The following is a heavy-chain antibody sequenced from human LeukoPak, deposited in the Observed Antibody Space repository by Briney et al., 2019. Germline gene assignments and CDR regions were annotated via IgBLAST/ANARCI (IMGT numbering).Heavy chain of an antibody. D-gene: IGHD2-2*02. CDR1: GFTFSSYG. CDR2: IWYDGSNK. CDR3: ARDGLYCSSTSCYTPPFDY. J-gene: IGHJ4*02. Sequence: PGRSLRLSCAASGFTFSSYGMHWVRQAPGKGLEWVAVIWYDGSNKYYADSVKGRFTISRDNSKNTLYLQMNSLRADDTAVYYCARDGLYCSSTSCYTPPFDYWGQGTLVTVSS. V-gene: IGHV3-33*01.